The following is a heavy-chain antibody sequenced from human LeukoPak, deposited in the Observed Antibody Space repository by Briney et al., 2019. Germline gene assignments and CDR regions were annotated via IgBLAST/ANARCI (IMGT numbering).Heavy chain of an antibody. CDR1: GFTFSSYW. CDR3: AISYYYDSSGYSH. D-gene: IGHD3-22*01. J-gene: IGHJ4*02. V-gene: IGHV3-74*01. Sequence: GGSLRLSCAASGFTFSSYWMHWVRQAPGKGLVWVSRINSDGSSTSYADSVKGRFTISRDNAKNTLYLQMNSLRAEDTAVYYCAISYYYDSSGYSHWGQGTLVTVSS. CDR2: INSDGSST.